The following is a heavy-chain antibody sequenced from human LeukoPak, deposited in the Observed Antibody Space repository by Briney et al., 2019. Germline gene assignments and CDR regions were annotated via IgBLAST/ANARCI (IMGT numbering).Heavy chain of an antibody. CDR3: ARGYCSGGSCYLNAFDI. Sequence: GGSLRLSCAASGFTFSSYSMNWVRQAPGKGLEWVSSISTGSSYIFYADSVKGRFTISRDNAKNSLYLQMNSLRAEDTAVYYCARGYCSGGSCYLNAFDIWGQGTMVTVSS. V-gene: IGHV3-21*01. D-gene: IGHD2-15*01. CDR1: GFTFSSYS. CDR2: ISTGSSYI. J-gene: IGHJ3*02.